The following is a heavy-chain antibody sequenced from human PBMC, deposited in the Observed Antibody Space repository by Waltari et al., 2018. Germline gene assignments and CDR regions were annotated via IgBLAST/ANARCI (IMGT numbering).Heavy chain of an antibody. CDR3: ARHWKRNGYRFDP. D-gene: IGHD5-12*01. CDR1: GDSLSRSSYY. Sequence: QLQLQESGPGLVKPSETLSLTCPVSGDSLSRSSYYWGWIRQSPGKGLEWIGTIYYSGNTYYNPTLKSRVTISGDTSKNQFSLKLSSVTAADTAVYYCARHWKRNGYRFDPWGQGTLVTVSS. CDR2: IYYSGNT. V-gene: IGHV4-39*01. J-gene: IGHJ5*02.